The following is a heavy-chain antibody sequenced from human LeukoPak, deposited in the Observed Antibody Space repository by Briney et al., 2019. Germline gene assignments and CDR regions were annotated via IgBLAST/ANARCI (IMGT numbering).Heavy chain of an antibody. CDR1: GFTFSSYS. Sequence: GGSLRLSCAASGFTFSSYSMNWVRQAPGKGLEWVSYISYSSSIINYADSVKGRFTISRDNAKNSLYLQMNSLRADDTAVYYCAREVRDFGSGRRLLGDYMDVWGKGTTITVSS. J-gene: IGHJ6*03. CDR2: ISYSSSII. V-gene: IGHV3-48*01. D-gene: IGHD3-10*01. CDR3: AREVRDFGSGRRLLGDYMDV.